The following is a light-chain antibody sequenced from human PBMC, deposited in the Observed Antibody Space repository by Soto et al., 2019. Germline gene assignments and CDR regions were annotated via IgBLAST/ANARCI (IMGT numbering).Light chain of an antibody. J-gene: IGKJ4*01. Sequence: EIVLTQPPATLSLSPGERATLSCRASQSVSRYLAWYQQKPGQAPRLLIYDASNRATGIPARFSGSGSGTDFTLTISSLEPEDFAVYYCQQRSNWPPALTFGGGTKVEIK. CDR3: QQRSNWPPALT. CDR1: QSVSRY. CDR2: DAS. V-gene: IGKV3-11*01.